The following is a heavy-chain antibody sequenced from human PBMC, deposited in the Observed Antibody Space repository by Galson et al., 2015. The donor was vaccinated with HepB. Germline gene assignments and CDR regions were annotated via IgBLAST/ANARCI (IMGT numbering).Heavy chain of an antibody. Sequence: SLRLSCAASGFTFSSYSMNWVRQAPGKGLEWVSSISSRRSYIYYADSVKGRFTISTDNAKNSLYLQMNSRRAGDTAMDYSVGGWLAYWGQGTLVTVSS. V-gene: IGHV3-21*01. CDR3: VGGWLAY. CDR2: ISSRRSYI. CDR1: GFTFSSYS. D-gene: IGHD3-16*01. J-gene: IGHJ4*02.